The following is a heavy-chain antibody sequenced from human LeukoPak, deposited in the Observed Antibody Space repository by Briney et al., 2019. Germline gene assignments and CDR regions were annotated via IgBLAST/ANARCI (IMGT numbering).Heavy chain of an antibody. V-gene: IGHV4-39*07. CDR1: GGSISSSSYY. D-gene: IGHD3-3*01. CDR2: IYYSGST. J-gene: IGHJ1*01. Sequence: SETLSLTCTVSGGSISSSSYYWGWIRQPPGKGLEWIGSIYYSGSTNYNPSLKSRVTISVDTSKNQFSLKLSSVTAADTAVYYCARSGIAEYFQHWGQGTLVTVSS. CDR3: ARSGIAEYFQH.